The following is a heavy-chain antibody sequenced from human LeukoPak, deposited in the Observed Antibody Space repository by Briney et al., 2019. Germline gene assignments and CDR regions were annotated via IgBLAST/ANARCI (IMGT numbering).Heavy chain of an antibody. CDR2: IYSGGNT. D-gene: IGHD2-2*02. Sequence: PGGSLRLSCAASGFTVSSNYMSWVRQAPGKGLEWVSVIYSGGNTYYADSVKGRFTISRDNSKNTLYLQMNSPRAEDTAVYYCARDQGYTFGYGMDVWGKGTTVTVSS. V-gene: IGHV3-53*01. CDR3: ARDQGYTFGYGMDV. CDR1: GFTVSSNY. J-gene: IGHJ6*04.